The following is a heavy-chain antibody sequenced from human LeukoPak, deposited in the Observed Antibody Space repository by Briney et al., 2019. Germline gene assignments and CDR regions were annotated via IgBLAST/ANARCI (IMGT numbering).Heavy chain of an antibody. D-gene: IGHD3-10*01. CDR1: GFTFSSYA. CDR2: ISGSGGST. Sequence: GGSLRLSCAASGFTFSSYAMSWVRQAPGKGLEWVSAISGSGGSTYYADSVKGRFTISRDNSKNTLYLQMNSLRAEDTAVYYCAKDPGFTMVRGISLPSGFDYWGQGTLVTVSS. J-gene: IGHJ4*02. CDR3: AKDPGFTMVRGISLPSGFDY. V-gene: IGHV3-23*01.